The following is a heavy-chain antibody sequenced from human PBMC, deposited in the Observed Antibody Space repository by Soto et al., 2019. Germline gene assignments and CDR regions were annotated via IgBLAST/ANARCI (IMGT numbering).Heavy chain of an antibody. Sequence: SETLSLTCTVSGGSIISSTSYWVWIRQPPGRWLEWIGSISYSGSTYYNPSLKSRVTISVDTSKNQFSLKLSSVTAADTAVYYCARGIYSGYDDDAFDIWGQGTMVTVSS. CDR1: GGSIISSTSY. CDR3: ARGIYSGYDDDAFDI. D-gene: IGHD5-12*01. J-gene: IGHJ3*02. CDR2: ISYSGST. V-gene: IGHV4-39*07.